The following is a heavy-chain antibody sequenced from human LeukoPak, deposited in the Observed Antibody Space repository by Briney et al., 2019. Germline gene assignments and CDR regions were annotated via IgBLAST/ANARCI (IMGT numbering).Heavy chain of an antibody. Sequence: SETLSLTCTVSHDSINSRSNYWGWIRQSPGKGLEWIGSIYYNGNAHYNPSLESRVTMSIDESKNQFSLKLRSVTAADTAIYYCARHDCSSTSCYRQNWFDPWGQGTLVTVSS. D-gene: IGHD2-2*01. CDR1: HDSINSRSNY. J-gene: IGHJ5*02. CDR2: IYYNGNA. V-gene: IGHV4-39*07. CDR3: ARHDCSSTSCYRQNWFDP.